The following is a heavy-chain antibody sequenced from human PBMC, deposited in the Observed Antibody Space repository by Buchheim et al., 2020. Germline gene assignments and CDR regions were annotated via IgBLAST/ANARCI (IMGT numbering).Heavy chain of an antibody. V-gene: IGHV4-34*01. Sequence: QVQLQQWGAGLLKPSETLSLTCAVYGGSFSGYYWSWIRQPPGKGLEWIGEINHSGSTNYNPSLKRRVTISVDTSKNQFSLQLSSVTAADTAVYYCARGLRVATIFVGWFDPWGQGTL. CDR2: INHSGST. D-gene: IGHD5-12*01. CDR1: GGSFSGYY. CDR3: ARGLRVATIFVGWFDP. J-gene: IGHJ5*02.